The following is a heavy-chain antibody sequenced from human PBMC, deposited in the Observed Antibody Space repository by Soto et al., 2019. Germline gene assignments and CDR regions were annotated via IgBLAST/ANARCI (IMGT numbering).Heavy chain of an antibody. D-gene: IGHD3-16*01. CDR3: AKDRGTMITSPDFDY. CDR1: GGSISSTGYY. V-gene: IGHV4-39*02. J-gene: IGHJ4*02. CDR2: IYYSGST. Sequence: SETLSLTCTVSGGSISSTGYYWGWIRQPPGKGLEWIGSIYYSGSTSYNPSLQSRVTMSVDTSKNQLSLKVSSVTAADTAVYYCAKDRGTMITSPDFDYWGQGTLVTVSS.